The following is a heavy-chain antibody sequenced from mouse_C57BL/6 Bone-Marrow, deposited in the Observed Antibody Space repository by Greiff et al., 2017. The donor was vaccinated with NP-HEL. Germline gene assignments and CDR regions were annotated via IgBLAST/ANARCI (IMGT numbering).Heavy chain of an antibody. CDR3: AREVIYYDYDGYYFDY. V-gene: IGHV1-69*01. D-gene: IGHD2-4*01. CDR2: IDPSDSYT. CDR1: GYTFTSYW. Sequence: VQLQQPGAELVMPGASVKLSCKASGYTFTSYWMHWVKQRPGQGLEWIGEIDPSDSYTNYNQKFKGKSTLTVDKSSSTAYMQLSNLTSEDSAVYYCAREVIYYDYDGYYFDYWGQGTTLTVSS. J-gene: IGHJ2*01.